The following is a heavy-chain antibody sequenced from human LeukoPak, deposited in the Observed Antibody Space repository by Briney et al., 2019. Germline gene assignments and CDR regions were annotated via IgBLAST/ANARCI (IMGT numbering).Heavy chain of an antibody. V-gene: IGHV3-23*01. Sequence: GGSLRLSCAASGFTFNTNAMSWVRQAPGKGLEWVSGISGGGGTTYYADSVKGRFTISRDNSKTTLYLQMNSLRAEDTAVYYCAGYVGSLSQTYRLADWGQGIPVTVSS. CDR3: AGYVGSLSQTYRLAD. D-gene: IGHD2-15*01. CDR1: GFTFNTNA. CDR2: ISGGGGTT. J-gene: IGHJ1*01.